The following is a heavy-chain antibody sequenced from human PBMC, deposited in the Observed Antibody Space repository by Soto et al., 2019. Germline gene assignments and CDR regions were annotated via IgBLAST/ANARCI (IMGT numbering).Heavy chain of an antibody. CDR3: ARPEYSSSSYGMDV. D-gene: IGHD6-6*01. J-gene: IGHJ6*02. CDR2: ISSSSSTI. Sequence: EVQLVESGGGVVQPGGSLRLSCAASGFTFSSYSMNWVRQAPGKGLEWVSYISSSSSTIYYADSVKGRFTISRDNAKNSLYLQMNSLRDEDTAVYYCARPEYSSSSYGMDVWGQGTTVTVSS. CDR1: GFTFSSYS. V-gene: IGHV3-48*02.